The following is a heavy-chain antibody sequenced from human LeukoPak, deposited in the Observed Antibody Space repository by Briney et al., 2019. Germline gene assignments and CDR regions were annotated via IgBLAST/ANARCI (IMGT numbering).Heavy chain of an antibody. CDR2: INPNSGGT. Sequence: ASVKVSCKASGYTFTGYYMHWVRQAPGQGLEWMGWINPNSGGTNYAQKFQGRVTMTRNTSISTAYMELSSLRSEDTAVYYCARMMYSSSWQNYYYYYMDVWGKGTTVTISS. CDR1: GYTFTGYY. J-gene: IGHJ6*03. D-gene: IGHD6-13*01. V-gene: IGHV1-2*02. CDR3: ARMMYSSSWQNYYYYYMDV.